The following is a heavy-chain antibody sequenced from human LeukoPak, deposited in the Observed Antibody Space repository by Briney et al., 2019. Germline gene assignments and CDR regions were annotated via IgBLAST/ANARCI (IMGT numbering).Heavy chain of an antibody. CDR1: GYTFTGYY. Sequence: ASVKVSCKASGYTFTGYYMHWVRQAPGQGLEWMGWINPNSGGTNYAQKFQGRVTMTRDTSISTAYMELSRLRSDDTAVYYCARDHSNDFWSGSGPLYYMDVWGKGTTVTVS. J-gene: IGHJ6*03. V-gene: IGHV1-2*02. CDR3: ARDHSNDFWSGSGPLYYMDV. D-gene: IGHD3-3*01. CDR2: INPNSGGT.